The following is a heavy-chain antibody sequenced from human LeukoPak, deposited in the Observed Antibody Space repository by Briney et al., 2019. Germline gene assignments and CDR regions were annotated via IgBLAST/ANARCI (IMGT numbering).Heavy chain of an antibody. D-gene: IGHD4-23*01. CDR2: MYFDESDT. Sequence: GGGRKCSFKAPGYRLMYYWIGWGRAAPGKGGGWMGSMYFDESDTRYSAPFDGQVIISGAKSTATAYLQWSSLKTSDTAIYYCGKSRLGGSLHSYDYWGQGTRVAVSS. CDR3: GKSRLGGSLHSYDY. CDR1: GYRLMYYW. V-gene: IGHV5-51*01. J-gene: IGHJ4*02.